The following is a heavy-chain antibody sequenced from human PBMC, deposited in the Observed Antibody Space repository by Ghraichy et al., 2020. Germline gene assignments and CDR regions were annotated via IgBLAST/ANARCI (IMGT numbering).Heavy chain of an antibody. Sequence: GGSLRLSCAASGFTFGRYAMTWVRQAPGKGLEWVSGISSSGDRTWYADSVKGRFTISRDNSKNTLSVQMNSLRAEDTAVYYCAKDVNIEAAGRSVQYWGQGTLVTVSS. CDR1: GFTFGRYA. D-gene: IGHD6-13*01. J-gene: IGHJ1*01. V-gene: IGHV3-23*01. CDR3: AKDVNIEAAGRSVQY. CDR2: ISSSGDRT.